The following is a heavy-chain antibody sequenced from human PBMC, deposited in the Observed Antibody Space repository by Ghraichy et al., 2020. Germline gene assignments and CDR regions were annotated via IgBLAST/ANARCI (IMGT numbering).Heavy chain of an antibody. J-gene: IGHJ4*02. CDR3: TRVTGWNPGF. D-gene: IGHD1-1*01. CDR2: INSAGSP. CDR1: GFTVSSNY. V-gene: IGHV3-53*01. Sequence: LSLTCAASGFTVSSNYMSWVRQAPGKGLEWVSLINSAGSPYYADSVKGRFTISRDNSKNTVYLHMNSLRAEDTAVYYCTRVTGWNPGFWGQGTLVTVSS.